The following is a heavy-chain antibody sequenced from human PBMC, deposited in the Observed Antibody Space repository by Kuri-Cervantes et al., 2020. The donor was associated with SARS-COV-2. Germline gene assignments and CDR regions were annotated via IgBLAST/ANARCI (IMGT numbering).Heavy chain of an antibody. CDR3: ASSGKIVVVHAALGNYYYYGTDY. CDR1: GFTFSSYY. V-gene: IGHV3-13*01. Sequence: GESLKISCAASGFTFSSYYMHWVRQATGKGLEWVSAIGTAGDTYYQRSVRGRFTISRDNAKNNFYLPMNSLRAGDTAVYYCASSGKIVVVHAALGNYYYYGTDYWGQGTMVTVSS. J-gene: IGHJ6*02. D-gene: IGHD2-2*01. CDR2: IGTAGDT.